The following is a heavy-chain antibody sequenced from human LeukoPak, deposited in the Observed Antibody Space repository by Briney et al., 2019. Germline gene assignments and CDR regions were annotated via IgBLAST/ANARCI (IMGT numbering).Heavy chain of an antibody. D-gene: IGHD3-10*01. J-gene: IGHJ3*02. CDR1: GGSFSGYY. CDR3: ARGVLLWFGELKFDAFDI. CDR2: INHSGSS. Sequence: PSETLSLTCAVYGGSFSGYYWSWIRQPPGKGLEWIGEINHSGSSNYNPSLKSRVTISVDTSKNQFSLKLSSVTAADTAVYYCARGVLLWFGELKFDAFDIWGQGTMVTVSS. V-gene: IGHV4-34*01.